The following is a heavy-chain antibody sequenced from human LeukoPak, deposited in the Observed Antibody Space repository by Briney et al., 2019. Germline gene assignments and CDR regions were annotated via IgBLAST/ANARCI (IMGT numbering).Heavy chain of an antibody. CDR3: TSPTGYDFWSGYYGFDP. J-gene: IGHJ5*02. D-gene: IGHD3-3*01. CDR2: IRSKANSYAT. V-gene: IGHV3-73*01. Sequence: GGSLRLSCAASGFTFSGSAMHWVRQASGKGLEWVGRIRSKANSYATAYAASVKGRFTISRDDSTNTAYLQMNSLKTEDTAVYYCTSPTGYDFWSGYYGFDPWGQGTLVTVSS. CDR1: GFTFSGSA.